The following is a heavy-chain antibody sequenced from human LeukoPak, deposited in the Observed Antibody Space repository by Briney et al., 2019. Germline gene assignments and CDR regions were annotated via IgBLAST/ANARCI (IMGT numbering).Heavy chain of an antibody. CDR2: INAGNGNT. V-gene: IGHV1-3*01. D-gene: IGHD6-19*01. CDR3: ARDEWLAGRYYYYYGMGV. Sequence: ASVKVSCKASGYTFTSYAMHWVRQAPGQRLEWMGWINAGNGNTKYSQKFQGRVTITRDTSASTAYMELSSLRSEDTAVYYCARDEWLAGRYYYYYGMGVWGQGTTVTVSS. CDR1: GYTFTSYA. J-gene: IGHJ6*02.